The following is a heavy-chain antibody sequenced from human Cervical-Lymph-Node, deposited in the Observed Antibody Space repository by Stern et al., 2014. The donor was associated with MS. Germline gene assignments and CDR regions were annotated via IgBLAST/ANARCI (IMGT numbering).Heavy chain of an antibody. V-gene: IGHV1-3*01. Sequence: QLVQSGAEVKTPGASVKVSCKASGYTFTSYAMHWVRQSPGQRLEWMVXINAGNGNTKYSQKFQGRVTITRDTSASTAYMELSSLRSEDTAVYYCARGTTVTTVRYYYYGMDVWGQGTTVTVSS. CDR3: ARGTTVTTVRYYYYGMDV. CDR1: GYTFTSYA. D-gene: IGHD4-17*01. J-gene: IGHJ6*02. CDR2: INAGNGNT.